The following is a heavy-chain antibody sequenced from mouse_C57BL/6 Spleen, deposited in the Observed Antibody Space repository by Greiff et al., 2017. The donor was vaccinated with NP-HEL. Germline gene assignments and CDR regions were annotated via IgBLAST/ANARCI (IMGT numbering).Heavy chain of an antibody. D-gene: IGHD2-4*01. V-gene: IGHV1-4*01. CDR2: INPSSGYT. Sequence: QVQLKESGAELARPGASVKMSCKASGYTFTSYTMHWVKQRPGQGLEWIGYINPSSGYTKYNQKFKDKATLTADKSSSTAYMQLSSLTSEDSAVYYCASYDYDVGFAYWGQGTLVTVSA. CDR1: GYTFTSYT. CDR3: ASYDYDVGFAY. J-gene: IGHJ3*01.